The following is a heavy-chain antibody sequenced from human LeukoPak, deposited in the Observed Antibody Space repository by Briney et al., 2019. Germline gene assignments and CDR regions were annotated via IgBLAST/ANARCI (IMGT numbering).Heavy chain of an antibody. V-gene: IGHV4-31*03. Sequence: SETLSLTCTVSGGSISSGGYYWSWIRQHPGKGLEWIGYIYYSGSTYYNPSLKSRVTISVDTSKNQFSLKLTSVTAADTAVYYCARVSPVDTAMAYYFDYWGQGTLVTVSS. J-gene: IGHJ4*02. D-gene: IGHD5-18*01. CDR3: ARVSPVDTAMAYYFDY. CDR2: IYYSGST. CDR1: GGSISSGGYY.